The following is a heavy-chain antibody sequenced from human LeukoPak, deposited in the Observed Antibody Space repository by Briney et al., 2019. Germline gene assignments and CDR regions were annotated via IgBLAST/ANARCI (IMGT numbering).Heavy chain of an antibody. CDR1: GFTFSSYA. Sequence: GGSLRLSCAASGFTFSSYAMHWVRQAPGKGLEYVSAISSNGGSTYYVNSVKGRFTISRDNSKNTLYLQMGSLRSEDTAVYYCARVPLVPPRGYFDYWGQGTLVTVSS. CDR3: ARVPLVPPRGYFDY. V-gene: IGHV3-64*01. CDR2: ISSNGGST. J-gene: IGHJ4*02. D-gene: IGHD6-6*01.